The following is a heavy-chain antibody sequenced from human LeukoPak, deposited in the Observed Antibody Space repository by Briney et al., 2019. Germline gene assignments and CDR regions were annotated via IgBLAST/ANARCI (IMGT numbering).Heavy chain of an antibody. CDR2: INRIGSA. Sequence: SETLSPTCAVYSGSLSGFYWSWIRQPPGRGLEWIGEINRIGSANYNPSLRSRVTVSVDTSKSQFSLKLSSVTAADTAVYYCARVGLTALPVDYWGQGALVTVSS. V-gene: IGHV4-34*01. CDR1: SGSLSGFY. J-gene: IGHJ4*02. D-gene: IGHD2-21*02. CDR3: ARVGLTALPVDY.